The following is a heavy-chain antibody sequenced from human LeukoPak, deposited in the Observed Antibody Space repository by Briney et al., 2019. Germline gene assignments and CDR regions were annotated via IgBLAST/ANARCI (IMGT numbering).Heavy chain of an antibody. J-gene: IGHJ4*02. CDR1: GYTFTTYY. Sequence: GASVKVSCKASGYTFTTYYIHWVRQAPGQGLEWMGFINPSGGRTSYAQKFQDRVTMTSDTSTSTVYMDLSSLRSEDTAVYYCARDLTTGGFFDYWGQGTLVTVSS. D-gene: IGHD3-22*01. CDR2: INPSGGRT. V-gene: IGHV1-46*01. CDR3: ARDLTTGGFFDY.